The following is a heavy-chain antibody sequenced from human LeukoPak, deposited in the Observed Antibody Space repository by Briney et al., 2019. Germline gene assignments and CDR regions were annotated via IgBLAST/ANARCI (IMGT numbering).Heavy chain of an antibody. V-gene: IGHV1-2*02. CDR3: AREPPYTGHCDITTCDVSRFDF. CDR2: IIPNSGGT. D-gene: IGHD2-2*01. CDR1: GYTFTGYY. Sequence: GASVKVSCKASGYTFTGYYMHWVRQAPGQGLEWMGWIIPNSGGTSYAQKFQGRVTMTRDTSLSTAFMVLTGLTPDDTAVYFCAREPPYTGHCDITTCDVSRFDFWGQGTLVTVSS. J-gene: IGHJ4*02.